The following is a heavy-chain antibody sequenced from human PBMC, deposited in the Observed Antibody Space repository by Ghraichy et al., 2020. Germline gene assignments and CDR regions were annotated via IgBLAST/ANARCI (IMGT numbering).Heavy chain of an antibody. D-gene: IGHD1-26*01. CDR3: VRDGSGTYYHYYGMDV. CDR1: GASITSHY. J-gene: IGHJ6*02. CDR2: FYTSGNT. V-gene: IGHV4-4*07. Sequence: SETLSLTCTVSGASITSHYWSWLRQPAGKGLEWIGRFYTSGNTNYNPSLKSRATVSVDTSKNQFSLKLSFVTAADTAVYYCVRDGSGTYYHYYGMDVWGQGTSVTVSS.